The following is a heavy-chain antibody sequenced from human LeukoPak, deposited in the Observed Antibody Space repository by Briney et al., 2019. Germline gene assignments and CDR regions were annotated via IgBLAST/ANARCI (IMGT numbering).Heavy chain of an antibody. CDR2: ISAYNGNT. D-gene: IGHD1-26*01. CDR3: ARGHQVGAIVY. J-gene: IGHJ4*02. V-gene: IGHV1-18*04. CDR1: GYTFTGYY. Sequence: ASVKASCKASGYTFTGYYMHWVRQAPGQGLEWMGWISAYNGNTNYAQKLQGRVTMTTDTSTSTAYMELRSLRSDDTAVYYCARGHQVGAIVYWGQGTLVTVSS.